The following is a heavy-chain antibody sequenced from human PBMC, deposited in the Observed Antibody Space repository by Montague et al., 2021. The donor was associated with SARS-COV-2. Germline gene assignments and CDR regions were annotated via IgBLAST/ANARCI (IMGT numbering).Heavy chain of an antibody. CDR2: INPDGDAT. CDR1: GFPFSTYW. Sequence: SRRLSCAASGFPFSTYWMYLIRQVPGKGLAWVSRINPDGDATTYSDSVKGRFTISRDNSKNILYLQMNSLRGEDTAVYYCARSNLHDYADYWGRGNLVTVSS. D-gene: IGHD4/OR15-4a*01. CDR3: ARSNLHDYADY. J-gene: IGHJ4*02. V-gene: IGHV3-74*01.